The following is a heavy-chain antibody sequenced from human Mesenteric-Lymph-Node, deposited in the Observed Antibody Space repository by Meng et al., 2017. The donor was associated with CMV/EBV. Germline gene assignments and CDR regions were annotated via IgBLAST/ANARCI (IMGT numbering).Heavy chain of an antibody. J-gene: IGHJ6*02. CDR3: AKDSGSPRYYDFWSGYYPFIHYGMDV. V-gene: IGHV3-43*01. Sequence: GESLRLSCAASGFTFDDYTMHWVRQAPGKGLEWVSLISWDGGSTYYADSVKGRFTISRDNSKNSLYLQMNSLRTEDTALYYCAKDSGSPRYYDFWSGYYPFIHYGMDVWGQGTTVTVSS. CDR1: GFTFDDYT. CDR2: ISWDGGST. D-gene: IGHD3-3*01.